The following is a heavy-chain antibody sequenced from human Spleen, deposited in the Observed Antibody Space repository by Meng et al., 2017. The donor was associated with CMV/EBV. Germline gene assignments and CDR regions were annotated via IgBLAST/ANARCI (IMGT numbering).Heavy chain of an antibody. J-gene: IGHJ6*02. CDR2: VSSHNANT. V-gene: IGHV1-18*01. D-gene: IGHD2-8*01. CDR3: ARVGVWTTNYYYYGMDV. CDR1: GYNFITYG. Sequence: ASVKVSCKASGYNFITYGITWVRQAPGQGLEWMGWVSSHNANTNFGEKFRGRVTMTTDTSTSTAYMDLRSLRSDDTAVYYCARVGVWTTNYYYYGMDVWGQGTTVTVSS.